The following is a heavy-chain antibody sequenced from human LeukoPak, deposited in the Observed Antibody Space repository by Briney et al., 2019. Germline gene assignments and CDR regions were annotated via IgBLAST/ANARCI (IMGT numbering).Heavy chain of an antibody. V-gene: IGHV1-46*01. D-gene: IGHD4/OR15-4a*01. J-gene: IGHJ6*03. CDR2: INPSGGRT. CDR3: ARGPGYGESYYYYYMDV. Sequence: GASVKVSCKASGYTFTSYYMHWVRQAPGQGLEWMGIINPSGGRTSYAQKFQGRVTMTREMSTSTVYMELSSLRSEDTAVYYCARGPGYGESYYYYYMDVWGKGTTVTVSS. CDR1: GYTFTSYY.